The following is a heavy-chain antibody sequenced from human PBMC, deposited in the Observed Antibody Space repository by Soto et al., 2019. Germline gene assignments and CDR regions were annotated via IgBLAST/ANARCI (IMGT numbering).Heavy chain of an antibody. J-gene: IGHJ4*02. CDR2: VHHRGTT. Sequence: QVQLLESGPGLVRPSQTLSLTCNVSGDSINSGDYFWSWIRQTPGKGLEWIGCVHHRGTTFYNPSLTSRVTISVDTSKNQLSLKLSSVTAADTAVYYCARDEVQGLEAGARFDYWGQGTLVTV. CDR1: GDSINSGDYF. D-gene: IGHD6-25*01. CDR3: ARDEVQGLEAGARFDY. V-gene: IGHV4-31*03.